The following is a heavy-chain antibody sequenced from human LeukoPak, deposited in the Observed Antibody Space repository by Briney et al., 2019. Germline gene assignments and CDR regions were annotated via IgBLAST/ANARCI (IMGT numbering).Heavy chain of an antibody. CDR3: AKWGDYDVLTGYYVPDY. Sequence: PGGSLRLSCAASGFSFSTYWMSWVRQAPGKGLQWMASIKQDGSDKYYVDSVMGRFTISRDNAKNSLYLQMNSLRAEDTALYYCAKWGDYDVLTGYYVPDYWGQGTLVTVSS. CDR1: GFSFSTYW. V-gene: IGHV3-7*03. CDR2: IKQDGSDK. D-gene: IGHD3-9*01. J-gene: IGHJ4*02.